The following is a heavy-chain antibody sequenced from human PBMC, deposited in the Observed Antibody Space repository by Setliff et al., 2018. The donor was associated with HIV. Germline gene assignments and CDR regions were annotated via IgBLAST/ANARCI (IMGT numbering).Heavy chain of an antibody. CDR1: GHTFTNYD. CDR3: ARAYYHHSGAYWSTDYYYSYIDV. D-gene: IGHD3-22*01. Sequence: ASVKVSCKPPGHTFTNYDIHWMRRAPGQGLEWMGWMNPNSGVSGYALKFHDRVTMTRDTSITTLYMELSSLTSEDTAVYYCARAYYHHSGAYWSTDYYYSYIDVWGKGTTVTVSS. V-gene: IGHV1-8*01. CDR2: MNPNSGVS. J-gene: IGHJ6*03.